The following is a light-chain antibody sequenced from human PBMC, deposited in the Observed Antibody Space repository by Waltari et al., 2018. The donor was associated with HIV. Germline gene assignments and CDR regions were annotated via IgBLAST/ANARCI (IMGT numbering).Light chain of an antibody. CDR1: NLGDKF. CDR3: QTWDGSAGV. J-gene: IGLJ2*01. CDR2: EDK. V-gene: IGLV3-1*01. Sequence: SFALTQPPSLSVSPGQTVRTTCAGQNLGDKFVCWYQLKPCQSPLLIIYEDKKRPSGIPQRFAASNSGNTATLAITGTQSVDEAEYFCQTWDGSAGVFGGGTKLTVL.